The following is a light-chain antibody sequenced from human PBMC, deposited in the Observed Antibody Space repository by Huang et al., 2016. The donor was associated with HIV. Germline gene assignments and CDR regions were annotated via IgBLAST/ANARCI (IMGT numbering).Light chain of an antibody. Sequence: DIQMTQSPSSLSASVGDRVTIICRASRNIDHDLSWFHQKPGKAPNLLMYAASTLQSGVPSRFTGSASGTDFTLTITSLQPDDVGTYYCQQTYSLPRTFGQGTKLEIK. CDR2: AAS. V-gene: IGKV1-39*01. CDR3: QQTYSLPRT. J-gene: IGKJ2*02. CDR1: RNIDHD.